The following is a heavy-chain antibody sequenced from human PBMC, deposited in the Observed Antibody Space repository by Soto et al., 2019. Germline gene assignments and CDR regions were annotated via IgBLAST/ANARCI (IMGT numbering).Heavy chain of an antibody. Sequence: GGSLRLSCAASGFTFSSYSMNWVRQAPGKGLEWVSSISSSSSYIYYADSVKGRFTISRDNAKNSLYLQMNSLRAEDTAVYYCARSGYCSSTSGPALGAFDIWGQGTMVNVSS. CDR3: ARSGYCSSTSGPALGAFDI. CDR1: GFTFSSYS. V-gene: IGHV3-21*01. D-gene: IGHD2-2*03. CDR2: ISSSSSYI. J-gene: IGHJ3*02.